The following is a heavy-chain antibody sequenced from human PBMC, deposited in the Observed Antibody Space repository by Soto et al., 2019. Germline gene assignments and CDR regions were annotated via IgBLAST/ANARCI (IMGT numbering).Heavy chain of an antibody. CDR1: GDSISSYY. V-gene: IGHV4-59*01. D-gene: IGHD3-22*01. J-gene: IGHJ4*02. CDR3: ALRSMSVVPEY. CDR2: LYYGRSA. Sequence: QVQLQESGPGLVKPSKTLSLTCAVSGDSISSYYCMWIRQPPGKALESIGYLYYGRSANYNPSLKSRVTMSLDTSTTQCSLTLSSMNAADTAVDYCALRSMSVVPEYWGQGTLVTVSS.